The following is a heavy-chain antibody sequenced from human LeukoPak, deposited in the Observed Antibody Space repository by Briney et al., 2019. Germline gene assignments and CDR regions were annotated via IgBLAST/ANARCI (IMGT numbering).Heavy chain of an antibody. CDR3: ARDVEASNFWTGYSY. V-gene: IGHV3-7*01. CDR1: GFTFSSYW. D-gene: IGHD3/OR15-3a*01. Sequence: GGSLRLSCAASGFTFSSYWMSWVRQAPGRGLEWVANIKQDGSEKYYVDSLKGRFTISRDNAKSSLFLQMNSLRAEDTAVYYCARDVEASNFWTGYSYWGQGSLVTVSS. CDR2: IKQDGSEK. J-gene: IGHJ4*02.